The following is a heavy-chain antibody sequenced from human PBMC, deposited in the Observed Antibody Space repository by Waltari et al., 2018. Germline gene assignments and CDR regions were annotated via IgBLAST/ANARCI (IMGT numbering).Heavy chain of an antibody. CDR1: CSSISSYY. V-gene: IGHV4-59*01. Sequence: QVQLGEACGGLVKPSEHLARTCHGTCSSISSYYWSWIRPPPGKGQEGIGYIYTGGRTPYNPSLKSGLTISVDTSKTQFSLNLSSVTAADTAVYYCARGIREELPGCRYYYYYYMDVWVKGTTVTISS. CDR2: IYTGGRT. D-gene: IGHD1-7*01. J-gene: IGHJ6*03. CDR3: ARGIREELPGCRYYYYYYMDV.